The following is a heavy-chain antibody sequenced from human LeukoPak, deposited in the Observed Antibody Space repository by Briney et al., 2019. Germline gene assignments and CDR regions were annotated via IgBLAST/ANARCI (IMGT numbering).Heavy chain of an antibody. J-gene: IGHJ3*02. CDR2: INWNGGST. D-gene: IGHD6-13*01. V-gene: IGHV3-20*04. CDR3: ARRLTSSWYFAFDI. Sequence: PGGSLRLSCAASEFTFDDYGMSWVRQAPGKGLEWVSGINWNGGSTGYADSVKGRFTISRDNAKNSLYLQMNSLRAEDTALYYCARRLTSSWYFAFDIWGQGTMVTVSS. CDR1: EFTFDDYG.